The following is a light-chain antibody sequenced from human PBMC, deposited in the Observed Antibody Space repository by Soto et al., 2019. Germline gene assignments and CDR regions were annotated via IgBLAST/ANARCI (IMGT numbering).Light chain of an antibody. V-gene: IGKV1-39*01. CDR2: AAS. CDR1: QSISTF. CDR3: QRSDTTPRT. J-gene: IGKJ1*01. Sequence: DIQMTQSPSSLSASVGVRVSVTCRASQSISTFLYWYQQRPGEAPILLIYAASCLQSGLPSRVSGSGSRADFTITIGTLQPEEVATCYCQRSDTTPRTFGQGTKVEVK.